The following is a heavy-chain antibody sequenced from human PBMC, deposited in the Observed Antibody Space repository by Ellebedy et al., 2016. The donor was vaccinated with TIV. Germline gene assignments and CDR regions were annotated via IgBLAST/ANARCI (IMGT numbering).Heavy chain of an antibody. CDR3: ATLEGSGTPNWYFDL. Sequence: MPSETLSLTCTVSGDSISTSNTYWGWIRQPPGKGLEWVGSIYYSGSTYYNPSLKSRVTISVDTSKNQFSLKLSSVTAADTAVYYCATLEGSGTPNWYFDLWGRGTLVTVSS. CDR2: IYYSGST. J-gene: IGHJ2*01. CDR1: GDSISTSNTY. V-gene: IGHV4-39*07. D-gene: IGHD3-10*01.